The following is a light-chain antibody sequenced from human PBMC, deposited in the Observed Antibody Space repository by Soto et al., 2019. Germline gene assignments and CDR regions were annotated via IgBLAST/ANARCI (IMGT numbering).Light chain of an antibody. CDR3: YSYTSTSTYV. Sequence: QAALTQPASVSGSPGQSITSSCIGTRSDVGGYNYVSWYQQHPGKVPKLMIYEVSNRPSGVSDRFSGSKSGNTASLTISGLQAEDEADYYCYSYTSTSTYVFGTGTKLTVL. J-gene: IGLJ1*01. CDR1: RSDVGGYNY. CDR2: EVS. V-gene: IGLV2-14*01.